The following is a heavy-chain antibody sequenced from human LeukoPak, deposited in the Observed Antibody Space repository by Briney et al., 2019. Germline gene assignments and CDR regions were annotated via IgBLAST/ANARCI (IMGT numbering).Heavy chain of an antibody. Sequence: GGSLRLSCAASGFTVSSNYMSWVRQAPGKGLEWVSSISTSSSDIYYADSVKGRFTISRDNAKNSLYLQMNSLRAEDTAVYYCAREWELLSPDAFDIWGQGTMVTVSS. V-gene: IGHV3-21*01. CDR3: AREWELLSPDAFDI. D-gene: IGHD1-26*01. J-gene: IGHJ3*02. CDR2: ISTSSSDI. CDR1: GFTVSSNY.